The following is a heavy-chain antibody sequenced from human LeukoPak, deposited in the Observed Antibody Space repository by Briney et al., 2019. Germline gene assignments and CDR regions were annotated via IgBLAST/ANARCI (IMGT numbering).Heavy chain of an antibody. V-gene: IGHV3-30*18. D-gene: IGHD1-26*01. CDR1: GFTFSSYG. CDR3: AKDRYSGSS. J-gene: IGHJ5*02. CDR2: ISYDGSNK. Sequence: GGSLRLSCAASGFTFSSYGMHWVRQAPGKGLEWVAVISYDGSNKYYADSVKGRFTISRDNSKNTLYLQMNSLRAEDTAVYYCAKDRYSGSSWGQGTLVTVSS.